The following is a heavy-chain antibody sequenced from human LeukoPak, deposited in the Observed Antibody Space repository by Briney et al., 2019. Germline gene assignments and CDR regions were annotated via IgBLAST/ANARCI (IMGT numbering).Heavy chain of an antibody. D-gene: IGHD1-14*01. CDR2: MNEYSTTI. V-gene: IGHV3-74*01. J-gene: IGHJ4*02. CDR3: ARGGVNPVDH. CDR1: GFPFNRFW. Sequence: GGSLRLSCAASGFPFNRFWMHWVRQAPGKGLVWVSDMNEYSTTIRYADSVKGRFTISRDNAKSILYLQMNNLRAEDTAMYFCARGGVNPVDHWGQGTLLTVSS.